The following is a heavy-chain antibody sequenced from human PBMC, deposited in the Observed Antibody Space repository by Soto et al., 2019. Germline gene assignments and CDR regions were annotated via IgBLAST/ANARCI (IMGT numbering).Heavy chain of an antibody. CDR2: INPNSGGT. CDR1: GYTFTGYY. D-gene: IGHD6-19*01. Sequence: ASVKVSCKASGYTFTGYYMHWVRQAPGQGLEWMGWINPNSGGTNYAQKFQGWVTMTRDTSISTAYMELSRLRSDDTAVYYCAIAVAGTKEGFDPWGQGTLVTVSS. V-gene: IGHV1-2*04. CDR3: AIAVAGTKEGFDP. J-gene: IGHJ5*02.